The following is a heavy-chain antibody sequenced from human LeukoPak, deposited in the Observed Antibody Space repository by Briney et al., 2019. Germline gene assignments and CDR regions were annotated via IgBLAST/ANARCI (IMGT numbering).Heavy chain of an antibody. J-gene: IGHJ3*02. CDR3: ARAKGVRGVISGAFDI. CDR2: INPNSCGT. CDR1: GYTFTGYY. D-gene: IGHD3-10*01. Sequence: GSVKVSCKASGYTFTGYYMHWVRQAPGQGLEWMGWINPNSCGTNYAQKFQGRVTMTRDTSISTAYMELSRLRSDDTAVYYCARAKGVRGVISGAFDIWGQGTMVTVFS. V-gene: IGHV1-2*02.